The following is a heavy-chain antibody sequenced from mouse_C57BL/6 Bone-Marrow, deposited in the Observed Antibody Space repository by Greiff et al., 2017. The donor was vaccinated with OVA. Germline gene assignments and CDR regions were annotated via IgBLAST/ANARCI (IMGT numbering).Heavy chain of an antibody. V-gene: IGHV1-81*01. CDR1: GYTFTSYG. CDR2: IYPRSGNT. CDR3: AREDDYARFAY. Sequence: VKLVESGAELARPGASVKLSCKASGYTFTSYGISWVKQRTGQGLEWIGEIYPRSGNTYYNEKFKGKATLTADKSSSTAYMELRSLTSEDSAVYFCAREDDYARFAYWGQGTLVTVSA. J-gene: IGHJ3*01. D-gene: IGHD2-4*01.